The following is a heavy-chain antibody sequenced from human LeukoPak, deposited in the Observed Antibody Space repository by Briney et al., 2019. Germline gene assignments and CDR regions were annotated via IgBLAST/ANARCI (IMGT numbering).Heavy chain of an antibody. CDR1: GFTFSDHY. D-gene: IGHD1-14*01. CDR2: SRNKANSYTT. J-gene: IGHJ4*02. Sequence: PGGSLRLSCAASGFTFSDHYMDWVRQPPGKWLEWVGRSRNKANSYTTEYAASVKGRFTISRGDSKNSLYLQMNSLKTEDTAVYYCARAEVGTTLDWGQGTLVTVSS. V-gene: IGHV3-72*01. CDR3: ARAEVGTTLD.